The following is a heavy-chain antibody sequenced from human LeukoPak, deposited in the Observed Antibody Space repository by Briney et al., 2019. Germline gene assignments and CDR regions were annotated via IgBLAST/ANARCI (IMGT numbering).Heavy chain of an antibody. CDR2: FDPEDGET. Sequence: ASVKVSCKVSGYTLTELSMHWVRQAPGKGLEWMGGFDPEDGETIYAQKFQGRVTMTEDTSTDTAYMELSSLRSEDTAVYYCATDLPVLLWFGESPHHHQWGQGTLVTVSS. D-gene: IGHD3-10*01. V-gene: IGHV1-24*01. J-gene: IGHJ4*02. CDR1: GYTLTELS. CDR3: ATDLPVLLWFGESPHHHQ.